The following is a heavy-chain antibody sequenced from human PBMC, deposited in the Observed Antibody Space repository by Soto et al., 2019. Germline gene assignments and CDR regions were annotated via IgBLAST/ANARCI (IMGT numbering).Heavy chain of an antibody. CDR2: IKQDGSEK. Sequence: EVQLVESGGGLVQPGGSLRLSCAASGFTFTSYWMSWVRQAPGKWLEWVANIKQDGSEKYYVDSVKGRFTISRDNAKNSLYLQMNSRRAEDTAVYYCARDVRQWLVPGAAFDIWGQGTIVTVSS. D-gene: IGHD6-19*01. J-gene: IGHJ3*02. CDR1: GFTFTSYW. CDR3: ARDVRQWLVPGAAFDI. V-gene: IGHV3-7*05.